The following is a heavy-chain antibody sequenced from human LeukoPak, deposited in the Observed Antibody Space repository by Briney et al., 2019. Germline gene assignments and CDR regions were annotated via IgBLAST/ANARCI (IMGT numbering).Heavy chain of an antibody. CDR3: ARTYDFGRGPPGDAFDN. CDR2: IDARSGIT. Sequence: SRGSLRLSCAASGFTFTIFGLNWVRQAPGKGPEWVSYIDARSGITYYADSVQGRFTISRDDARESVFLQMDGLRVDDTAVYYCARTYDFGRGPPGDAFDNWGPGTWVIVSA. CDR1: GFTFTIFG. D-gene: IGHD3-3*01. V-gene: IGHV3-48*01. J-gene: IGHJ3*02.